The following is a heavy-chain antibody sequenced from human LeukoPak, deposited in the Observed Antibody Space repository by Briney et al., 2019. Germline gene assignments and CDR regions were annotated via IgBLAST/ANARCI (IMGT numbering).Heavy chain of an antibody. J-gene: IGHJ3*01. CDR1: GFTFSDYY. V-gene: IGHV3-11*04. Sequence: GGSLRLSCAASGFTFSDYYMSWIRQAPGKGLGWVSYISSSGSTIYYADSVKGRFTISRDNAKNSLYLQMNSLRAEDTSIYYCARDHGGSYYWFTAFDVWGQGSMVTVSS. CDR2: ISSSGSTI. CDR3: ARDHGGSYYWFTAFDV. D-gene: IGHD1-26*01.